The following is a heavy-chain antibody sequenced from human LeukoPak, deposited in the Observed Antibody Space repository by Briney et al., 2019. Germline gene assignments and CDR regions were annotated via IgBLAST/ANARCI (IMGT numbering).Heavy chain of an antibody. CDR1: GYTFTGYY. CDR3: ARERTGYNPTDEAFDY. CDR2: INPNSGGT. Sequence: ASVKVSCKASGYTFTGYYMHWVRQAPGQGLEWMGWINPNSGGTNYAQKFQGRATMTRDTSISTAYMELSRLRSDDTAVYYCARERTGYNPTDEAFDYWGQGTLVTVSS. D-gene: IGHD1-14*01. V-gene: IGHV1-2*02. J-gene: IGHJ4*02.